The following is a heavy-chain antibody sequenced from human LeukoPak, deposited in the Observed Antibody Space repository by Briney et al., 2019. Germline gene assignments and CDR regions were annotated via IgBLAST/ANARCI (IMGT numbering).Heavy chain of an antibody. CDR3: AKARGLIGGAFDI. Sequence: GGSLRLSCAASGFTFSSYWMSWVRQAPGKGLEWVSAISGSGGSTYYADSVKGRFTISRDNSKNSLYLQMNSLRTEDTALYYCAKARGLIGGAFDIWGQGTMVTVSS. CDR2: ISGSGGST. CDR1: GFTFSSYW. J-gene: IGHJ3*02. V-gene: IGHV3-23*01. D-gene: IGHD3-22*01.